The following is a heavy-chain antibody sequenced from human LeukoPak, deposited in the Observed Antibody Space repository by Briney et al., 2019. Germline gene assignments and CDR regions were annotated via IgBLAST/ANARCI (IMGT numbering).Heavy chain of an antibody. J-gene: IGHJ5*02. CDR2: INPNSGGT. CDR3: ARERGGYCSGGSCYPNWFDP. D-gene: IGHD2-15*01. CDR1: GYTFTGYY. V-gene: IGHV1-2*04. Sequence: ASVKVSCKASGYTFTGYYMHWVRQAPGQGLEWMGWINPNSGGTNYAQKFQGWVTMTRDTSISTAYMELSRLRSDDTAVYYCARERGGYCSGGSCYPNWFDPWGHGTLVTVSS.